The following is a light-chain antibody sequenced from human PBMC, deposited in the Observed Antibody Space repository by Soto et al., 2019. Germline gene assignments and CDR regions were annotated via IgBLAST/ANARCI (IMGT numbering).Light chain of an antibody. CDR2: DVT. V-gene: IGLV2-14*01. CDR1: SSDVGAYNY. Sequence: QSVLAQPASVSGSPGQSITISCTGTSSDVGAYNYVSWYHQHHPGKAPELIIYDVTDRPSGVSTGFSGSKSGNTASLTISGLQAEDEGDYYCSSYTTIKTVIFGGGTKVTVL. CDR3: SSYTTIKTVI. J-gene: IGLJ2*01.